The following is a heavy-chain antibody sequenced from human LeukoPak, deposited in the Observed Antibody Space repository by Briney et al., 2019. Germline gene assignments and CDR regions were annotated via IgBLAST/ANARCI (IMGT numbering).Heavy chain of an antibody. D-gene: IGHD3-10*01. V-gene: IGHV1-46*01. J-gene: IGHJ4*02. CDR3: ARVSEETGSDY. CDR2: ISPSGGSS. CDR1: GYTFTDYY. Sequence: GASVTVSCKASGYTFTDYYIHWVRQAPGQGLEWMGIISPSGGSSSYAQKFQGRATMTRDKSTSTVYMELSRLRSEDTAVYYCARVSEETGSDYWGQGTLVTVSS.